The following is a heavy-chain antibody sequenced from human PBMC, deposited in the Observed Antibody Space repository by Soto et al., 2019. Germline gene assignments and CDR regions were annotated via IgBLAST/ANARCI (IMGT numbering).Heavy chain of an antibody. CDR2: IIPIFGTA. CDR3: ARDEAYCGGDCYPRGAFDI. CDR1: GGTFSSYA. D-gene: IGHD2-21*02. J-gene: IGHJ3*02. Sequence: VKVSCKASGGTFSSYAISWVRQAPGQGLEWMGGIIPIFGTANYAQKFQGRVTITADESTSTAYMELSSLRSEDTAVYYCARDEAYCGGDCYPRGAFDIWGQGTMVTV. V-gene: IGHV1-69*13.